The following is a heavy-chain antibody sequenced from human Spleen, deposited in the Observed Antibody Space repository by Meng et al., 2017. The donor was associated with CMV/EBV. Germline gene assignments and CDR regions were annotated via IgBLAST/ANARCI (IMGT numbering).Heavy chain of an antibody. CDR2: INHSGST. CDR3: ARSDFWSGYGY. V-gene: IGHV4-34*01. J-gene: IGHJ4*02. Sequence: LTCAVYGGSFSGYYWSWIRQPPGKGLEWIGEINHSGSTNYNPSLKSRVTISVDTSKNQFSLKLSSVTAADTAVYYCARSDFWSGYGYWGQGTLVTVSS. CDR1: GGSFSGYY. D-gene: IGHD3-3*01.